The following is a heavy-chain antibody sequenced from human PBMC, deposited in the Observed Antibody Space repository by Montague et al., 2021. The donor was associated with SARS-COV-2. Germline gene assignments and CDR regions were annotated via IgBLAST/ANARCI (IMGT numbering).Heavy chain of an antibody. CDR2: ISYSGST. CDR3: AREGGWLSRGSYYFDY. CDR1: GGSISSSSYY. V-gene: IGHV4-39*07. Sequence: SETLSLTCTVSGGSISSSSYYWGWIRQPPGKGLEWIGSISYSGSTYYNPSLKSRVTISVDTSKNQFSLKLSSVTAADTAVYYCAREGGWLSRGSYYFDYWGQGTLVTVSS. J-gene: IGHJ4*02. D-gene: IGHD3-22*01.